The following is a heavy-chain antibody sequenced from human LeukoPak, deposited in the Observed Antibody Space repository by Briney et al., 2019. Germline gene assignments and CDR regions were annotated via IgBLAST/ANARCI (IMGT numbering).Heavy chain of an antibody. CDR2: ISYDGTNK. CDR3: ARDGSVSLIDAFDI. Sequence: GGSLRLSCAASGFTFSSYAMHWVRQAPGKGLEWVAVISYDGTNKYYADSVKGRFTISRDNSENTLYLQMNSLRPEDTAVFYCARDGSVSLIDAFDIWGLGTMATVSS. D-gene: IGHD3-10*01. J-gene: IGHJ3*02. V-gene: IGHV3-30*04. CDR1: GFTFSSYA.